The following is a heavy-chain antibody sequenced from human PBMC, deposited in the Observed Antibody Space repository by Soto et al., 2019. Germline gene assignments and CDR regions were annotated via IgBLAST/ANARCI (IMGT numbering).Heavy chain of an antibody. CDR1: GFTVSSKY. J-gene: IGHJ6*04. D-gene: IGHD2-15*01. V-gene: IGHV3-66*01. CDR3: TGEEVHCSGCSGYGVPMDV. CDR2: IQSGGST. Sequence: EVQLVESGGGLVQPGGSLRLSCAASGFTVSSKYMSWVRQAPGKGLEWVSLIQSGGSTYYAGSVKGRFTISSGNSESTLCLQMNRLRLGVTAVYYGTGEEVHCSGCSGYGVPMDVWGKGTTVTVSA.